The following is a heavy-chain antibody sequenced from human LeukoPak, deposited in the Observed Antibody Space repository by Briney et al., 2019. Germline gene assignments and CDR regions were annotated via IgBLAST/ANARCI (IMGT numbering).Heavy chain of an antibody. CDR2: ISSSSTTI. CDR3: AKDRQWLVLGVGDY. V-gene: IGHV3-48*01. Sequence: PGGSLRLSCAASGFTFSTYNMNWVRQAPGQGLEWVSYISSSSTTIYYADSVKGRFTISRDSAKNSLYLQMNSLRAEDTAVYYCAKDRQWLVLGVGDYWGQGTLVTVSS. D-gene: IGHD6-19*01. CDR1: GFTFSTYN. J-gene: IGHJ4*02.